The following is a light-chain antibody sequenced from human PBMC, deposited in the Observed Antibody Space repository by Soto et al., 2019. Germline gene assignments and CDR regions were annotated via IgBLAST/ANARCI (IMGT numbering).Light chain of an antibody. CDR1: QSISNN. Sequence: DIRMTQSPSSLSASVGDRVTITCRASQSISNNLIWYQQKPGKAPNVLINAASSLQSGVPSRFSGSGSGTDFTLTISSLQPEDFATYYCQQNNSVPRTFGQGTKVDIK. CDR2: AAS. CDR3: QQNNSVPRT. J-gene: IGKJ2*01. V-gene: IGKV1-39*01.